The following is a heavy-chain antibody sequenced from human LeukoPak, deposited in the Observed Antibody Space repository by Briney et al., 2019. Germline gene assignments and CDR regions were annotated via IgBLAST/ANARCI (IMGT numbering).Heavy chain of an antibody. CDR3: ARSGYCSSISCHAGNSLPYDY. Sequence: SQTLSLTWAVDGGSFSGYCWSWTRQPPGNGLEWIGEINHSGSTNYNPTLKSRVTIPVATSKNQFSLKLSSVTAADTAVYYCARSGYCSSISCHAGNSLPYDYWGQGTLVTVSS. V-gene: IGHV4-34*01. J-gene: IGHJ4*02. D-gene: IGHD2-2*01. CDR2: INHSGST. CDR1: GGSFSGYC.